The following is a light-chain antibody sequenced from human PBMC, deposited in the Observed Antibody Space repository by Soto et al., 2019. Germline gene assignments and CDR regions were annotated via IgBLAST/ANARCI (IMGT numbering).Light chain of an antibody. Sequence: EIVLTQSPGTLSLSPGERATLSCRASQSVGTYLAWYQQKPGQATRLLIYGASSRATGIPDRFSGSRSGTDVTLTISRLEPEDSAVYYWQQYVSIPLTFGGGTKVEIK. J-gene: IGKJ4*01. CDR1: QSVGTY. CDR3: QQYVSIPLT. V-gene: IGKV3-20*01. CDR2: GAS.